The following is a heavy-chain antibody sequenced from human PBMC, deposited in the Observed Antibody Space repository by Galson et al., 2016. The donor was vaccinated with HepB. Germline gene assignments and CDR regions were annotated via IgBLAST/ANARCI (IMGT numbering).Heavy chain of an antibody. CDR2: ISYDGSNK. V-gene: IGHV3-30*18. CDR1: RLTFSRYG. CDR3: AKEGCYYDMSGCGFDY. D-gene: IGHD3-22*01. J-gene: IGHJ4*02. Sequence: SLRLSCAVSRLTFSRYGMYWVRQAPAKGLEWVALISYDGSNKYYADSVKGRFTISRDNSKNTLYLQMNSLRAEDTAVYYCAKEGCYYDMSGCGFDYWGQGTLVTVSS.